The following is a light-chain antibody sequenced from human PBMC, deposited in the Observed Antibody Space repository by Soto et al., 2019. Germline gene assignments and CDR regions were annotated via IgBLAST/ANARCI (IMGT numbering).Light chain of an antibody. CDR3: QQLNSYPIT. CDR2: AAS. Sequence: DIQLTQSPSFLSASVGDRVTITCRASQGISSYLAWYQQKPGKAPKLLIYAASTLQSGVPSRFSGSGSGTEFTLTISRLQPEDLATYYCQQLNSYPITFGQGTRLEI. CDR1: QGISSY. V-gene: IGKV1-9*01. J-gene: IGKJ5*01.